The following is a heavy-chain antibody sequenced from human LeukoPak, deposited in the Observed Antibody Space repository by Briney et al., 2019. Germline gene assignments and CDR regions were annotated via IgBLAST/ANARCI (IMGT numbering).Heavy chain of an antibody. V-gene: IGHV3-7*01. CDR1: GFSISGYW. Sequence: GGSLRLSCAASGFSISGYWMSWVRQAPGKGLERVANIRQDGSEKNYVGSVKGRFTIFRDNAKNSLYLEMDSLRAEDTAVYYCYSATPDYWGQGTLVTVSS. D-gene: IGHD2-15*01. J-gene: IGHJ4*02. CDR3: YSATPDY. CDR2: IRQDGSEK.